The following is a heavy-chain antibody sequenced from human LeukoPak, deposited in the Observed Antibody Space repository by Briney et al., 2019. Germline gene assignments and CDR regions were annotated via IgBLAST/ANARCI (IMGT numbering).Heavy chain of an antibody. D-gene: IGHD6-19*01. J-gene: IGHJ5*02. V-gene: IGHV3-23*01. CDR1: GFTFSSYA. CDR3: AKDPGSGWTNWFDP. Sequence: GGSLRLSCAASGFTFSSYAMSWVRQAPGKGLEWVSAISGSGGGTYYADSVKGRFTISRDNSKNTLYLQMNSLRAEDTAVYYCAKDPGSGWTNWFDPWGQGTLVTVSS. CDR2: ISGSGGGT.